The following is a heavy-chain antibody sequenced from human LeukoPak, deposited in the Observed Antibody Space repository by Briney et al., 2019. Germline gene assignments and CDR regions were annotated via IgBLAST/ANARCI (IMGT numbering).Heavy chain of an antibody. V-gene: IGHV3-53*01. CDR2: IYSGGRP. CDR1: GLTVSGKY. CDR3: ATDGTYGQGYFDF. D-gene: IGHD3-10*01. Sequence: GGSLRLSCAASGLTVSGKYMMWVRQAPGKRLEWVSLIYSGGRPYYADSVRGRFTIPRDTSKNTLFLQLSSLRAEDTALYYCATDGTYGQGYFDFWGLGTLVTVSS. J-gene: IGHJ4*02.